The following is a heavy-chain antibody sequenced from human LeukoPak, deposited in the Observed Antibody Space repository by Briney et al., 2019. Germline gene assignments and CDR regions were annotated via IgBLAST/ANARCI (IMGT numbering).Heavy chain of an antibody. D-gene: IGHD2-2*01. J-gene: IGHJ4*02. CDR2: IYYSGST. V-gene: IGHV4-59*01. CDR3: ARELGYCSSTSCPFDY. Sequence: SETLSLTCTGSGGSISSYYWSWLRQPPGKGLEWIGSIYYSGSTNYNPSLKSRVTISVDTSKNQSSLKLSSVTAADTAVYYCARELGYCSSTSCPFDYWGQGTLVTVSS. CDR1: GGSISSYY.